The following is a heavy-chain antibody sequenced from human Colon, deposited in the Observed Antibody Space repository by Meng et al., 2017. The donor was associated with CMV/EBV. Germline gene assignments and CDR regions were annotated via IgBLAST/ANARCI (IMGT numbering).Heavy chain of an antibody. CDR1: GFTFSSYS. V-gene: IGHV3-21*06. Sequence: GGSLRLSCAVSGFTFSSYSMIWVRQAPGKGLERVSSIGSSNDHIHYADSVKGRFTISRDTAKNSLFLQMKNLRAEDTGLYYCARGQGNARVRLNHSFDFWGQGTPVTVSS. CDR2: IGSSNDHI. J-gene: IGHJ4*02. D-gene: IGHD6-25*01. CDR3: ARGQGNARVRLNHSFDF.